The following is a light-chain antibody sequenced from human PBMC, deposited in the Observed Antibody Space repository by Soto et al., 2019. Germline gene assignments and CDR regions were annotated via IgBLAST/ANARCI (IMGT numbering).Light chain of an antibody. J-gene: IGKJ4*01. CDR3: QQYNSWPPLT. V-gene: IGKV3-15*01. CDR1: QSVSSSN. Sequence: EIVLTQSPGTLSLSPGESATLSCRASQSVSSSNLAWYQQKPGQAPRLLIYGASTRATGIPARFSGSGSGTEFTLTISSLQSEDFAVYYCQQYNSWPPLTFGGGTKVDIK. CDR2: GAS.